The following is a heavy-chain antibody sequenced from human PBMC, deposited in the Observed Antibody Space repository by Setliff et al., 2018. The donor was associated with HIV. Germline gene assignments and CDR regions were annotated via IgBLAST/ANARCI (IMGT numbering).Heavy chain of an antibody. V-gene: IGHV4-31*03. D-gene: IGHD2-21*02. CDR1: GVSVNNGYY. CDR3: GHQSDVTAVVDY. Sequence: PSETLSLTCSVSGVSVNNGYYWTWIRQRPGQGLEWLGYVFYRGTVSYNPPLKSRLTIVVDKPTNKVSLKLTSVTAADTGTYYCGHQSDVTAVVDYWGQGTQVTVSS. CDR2: VFYRGTV. J-gene: IGHJ4*02.